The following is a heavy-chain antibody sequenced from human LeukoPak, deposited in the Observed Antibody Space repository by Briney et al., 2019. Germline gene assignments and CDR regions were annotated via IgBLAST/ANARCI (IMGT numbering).Heavy chain of an antibody. V-gene: IGHV1-2*02. J-gene: IGHJ6*03. CDR2: INPNSGGT. CDR3: ARGPITMVRGVIAPYYYYYMDV. CDR1: GYTFTGYY. D-gene: IGHD3-10*01. Sequence: ASVKVSCKASGYTFTGYYMHWVRQAPGQGLEWMGWINPNSGGTNYAQKFQGRVTMTRDTSISTAYMELSRLRSDDTAVYYCARGPITMVRGVIAPYYYYYMDVWAKGQWSPSL.